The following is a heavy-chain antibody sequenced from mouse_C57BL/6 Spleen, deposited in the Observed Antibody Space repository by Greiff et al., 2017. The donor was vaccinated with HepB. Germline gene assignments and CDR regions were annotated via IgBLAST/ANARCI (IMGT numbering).Heavy chain of an antibody. CDR3: ARGDYGSSPLYAMDY. J-gene: IGHJ4*01. D-gene: IGHD1-1*01. CDR1: GYSITSGYY. V-gene: IGHV3-6*01. CDR2: ISYDGSN. Sequence: EVKLMESGPGLVKPSQSLSLTCSVTGYSITSGYYWNWIRQFPGNKLEWMGYISYDGSNNYNPSLKNRISITRDTSKNQFFLKLNSVTTEYTATYYCARGDYGSSPLYAMDYWGQGTSVTVSS.